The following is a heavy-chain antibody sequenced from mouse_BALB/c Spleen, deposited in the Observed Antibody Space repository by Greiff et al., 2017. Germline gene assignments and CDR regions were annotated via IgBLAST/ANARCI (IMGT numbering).Heavy chain of an antibody. CDR2: ISSGGCYT. J-gene: IGHJ1*01. Sequence: EVKVVESGGGLVKPGGSLKLSCAASGFTFRSYAMSWVRQSPEKRLVWVAEISSGGCYTYYPDTVTGRFTISRDNAKHTLYLEMSSLRSEDTAMYYCARGNDGYYGYFDVWGAGTTVTVSS. CDR3: ARGNDGYYGYFDV. CDR1: GFTFRSYA. V-gene: IGHV5-9-4*01. D-gene: IGHD2-3*01.